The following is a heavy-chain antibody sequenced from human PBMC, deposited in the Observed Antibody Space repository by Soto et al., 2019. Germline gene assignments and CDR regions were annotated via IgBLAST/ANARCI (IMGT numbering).Heavy chain of an antibody. D-gene: IGHD3-16*01. V-gene: IGHV3-21*01. CDR1: GFTFSSYS. CDR2: ISSSSSYI. J-gene: IGHJ4*02. Sequence: EVQLVESGGGLVKPGGSLRLSCAASGFTFSSYSMNWVRQAPGKGLEWVSSISSSSSYIYYADSVKGRFTISRDNAKNSLYLQMNSLRVEDTAVYYCARVSGDYIWGSYRNTYYFDYWGQGTLVTVSS. CDR3: ARVSGDYIWGSYRNTYYFDY.